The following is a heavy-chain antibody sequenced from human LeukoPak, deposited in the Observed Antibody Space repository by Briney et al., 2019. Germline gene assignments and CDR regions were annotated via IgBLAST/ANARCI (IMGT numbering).Heavy chain of an antibody. Sequence: GGSLRLSCAASGFTFSSYWMSWVRPAPGKGLEWVANIKQDGSEKYYVDSVKGRFTISRDNAKNSLYLQMNSLRAEDTAVYYCARERFCSSTSCFPWGYNWFDPWGQGTLVTVSP. D-gene: IGHD2-2*01. CDR1: GFTFSSYW. CDR3: ARERFCSSTSCFPWGYNWFDP. J-gene: IGHJ5*02. CDR2: IKQDGSEK. V-gene: IGHV3-7*01.